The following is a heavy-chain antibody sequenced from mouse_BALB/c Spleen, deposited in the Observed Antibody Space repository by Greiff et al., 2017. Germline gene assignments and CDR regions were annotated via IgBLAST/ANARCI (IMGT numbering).Heavy chain of an antibody. CDR1: GYTFTSYY. CDR3: AREGAYYRYDGFAY. D-gene: IGHD2-14*01. J-gene: IGHJ3*01. CDR2: IYPGNVNT. V-gene: IGHV1S56*01. Sequence: VKLMESGPELVKPGASVRISCKASGYTFTSYYIHWVKQRPGQGLEWIGWIYPGNVNTKYNEKFKGKATLTADKSSSTAYMQLSSLTSEDSAVYFCAREGAYYRYDGFAYWGQGTLVTVSA.